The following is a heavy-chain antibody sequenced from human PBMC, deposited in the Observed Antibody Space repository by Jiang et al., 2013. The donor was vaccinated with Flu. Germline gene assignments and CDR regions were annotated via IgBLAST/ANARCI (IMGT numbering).Heavy chain of an antibody. CDR1: GGSISSSNW. CDR2: IYHSGST. CDR3: ARDQGPSIAARRYWFDP. Sequence: PGLVKPSGTLSLTCAVSGGSISSSNWWSWVRQPPGKGLEWIGEIYHSGSTNYNPSLKSRVTISVDKSKNQFSLKLSSVTAADTAVYYCARDQGPSIAARRYWFDPWGQGTLVTVSS. D-gene: IGHD6-6*01. V-gene: IGHV4-4*02. J-gene: IGHJ5*02.